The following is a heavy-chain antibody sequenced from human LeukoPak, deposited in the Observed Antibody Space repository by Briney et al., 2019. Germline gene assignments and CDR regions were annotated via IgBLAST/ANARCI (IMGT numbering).Heavy chain of an antibody. D-gene: IGHD2-21*02. CDR3: AKPDCGGDCYATFDS. Sequence: GGSLRLSCAASGFTFGSYAMGWVRQAPGKGVEWVSSSSRSGGRTYYADSVKGRFTISRDNSKNTLYLQMNSLRAEDTAVYYCAKPDCGGDCYATFDSWGQGTLVTVSS. CDR1: GFTFGSYA. V-gene: IGHV3-23*01. J-gene: IGHJ4*02. CDR2: SSRSGGRT.